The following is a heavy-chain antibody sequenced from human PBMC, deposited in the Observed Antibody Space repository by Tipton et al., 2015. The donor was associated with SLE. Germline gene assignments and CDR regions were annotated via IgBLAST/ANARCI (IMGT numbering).Heavy chain of an antibody. CDR3: ARDLGDRFDF. Sequence: QLVQSGAEVKTPGASVTISCKTYGFSFLSDAISWVRQAPGQGLEWMGCIRTYTGNSYYTESLQGRLTLTRDTYTNTAYMDLGSLRSDDTAIYYCARDLGDRFDFWGQGTRVTVSS. V-gene: IGHV1-18*01. J-gene: IGHJ4*02. CDR1: GFSFLSDA. CDR2: IRTYTGNS. D-gene: IGHD4-17*01.